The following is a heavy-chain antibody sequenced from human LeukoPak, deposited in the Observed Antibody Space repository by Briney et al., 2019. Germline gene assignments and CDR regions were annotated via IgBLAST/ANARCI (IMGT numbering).Heavy chain of an antibody. J-gene: IGHJ4*02. CDR2: IKEDGSEK. V-gene: IGHV3-7*01. CDR1: GFTVSSNY. Sequence: GGSLRLSCAASGFTVSSNYMSWVRQAPGKGLEWVANIKEDGSEKNYVDSVKGRFTISSDNAKNSLYLQINSLRAEDTAVYYCASLDATMVNGDYWGQGTLVTVSS. CDR3: ASLDATMVNGDY. D-gene: IGHD5-18*01.